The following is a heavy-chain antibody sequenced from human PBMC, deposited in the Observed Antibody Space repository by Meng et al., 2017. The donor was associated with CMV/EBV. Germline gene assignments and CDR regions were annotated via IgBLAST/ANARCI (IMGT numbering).Heavy chain of an antibody. CDR1: GGTFSSYA. V-gene: IGHV1-69*10. CDR3: ASKLGVNYYYGLDV. D-gene: IGHD1-7*01. Sequence: SVKVSCKASGGTFSSYAISWVRQAPGQGLEWMGGIIPILGIANYAQKFQGRVTITADKSTSTAYMELSSLRSEDTAVYYCASKLGVNYYYGLDVWGQGTTVTVSS. CDR2: IIPILGIA. J-gene: IGHJ6*02.